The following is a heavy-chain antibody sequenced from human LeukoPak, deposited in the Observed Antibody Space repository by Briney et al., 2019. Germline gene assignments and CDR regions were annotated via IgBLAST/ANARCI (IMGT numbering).Heavy chain of an antibody. Sequence: GGSLRLSCAASGFTVSSNYMSWVRQAPGKGLEWVSVIYSGGNTYYADSVKGRFTISRDNSKNTLYLQMSSLRAEDTAVYYCARGEGWANWFDPWGQGTLVTVSS. CDR2: IYSGGNT. D-gene: IGHD1-26*01. J-gene: IGHJ5*02. V-gene: IGHV3-66*01. CDR1: GFTVSSNY. CDR3: ARGEGWANWFDP.